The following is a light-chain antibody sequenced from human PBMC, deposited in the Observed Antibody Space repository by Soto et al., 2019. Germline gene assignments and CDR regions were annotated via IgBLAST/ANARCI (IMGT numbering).Light chain of an antibody. J-gene: IGLJ2*01. CDR1: TGAVTSGHY. V-gene: IGLV7-46*01. CDR3: LLFYTDIRV. Sequence: QAVVTQEPSLTVSPGGTVTLTCGSSTGAVTSGHYPYWFQQKPGQAPRTLIYDTTNKHSWTPARFSGSLLGDKAALTLSGAQPEDEADYYCLLFYTDIRVFGGGTKLTVL. CDR2: DTT.